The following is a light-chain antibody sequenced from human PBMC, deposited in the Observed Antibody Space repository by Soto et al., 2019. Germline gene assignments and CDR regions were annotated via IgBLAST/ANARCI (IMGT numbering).Light chain of an antibody. CDR2: WAS. Sequence: DIVMTQSPDSLAVSLGERATINCKSSQSVLYSSNNKNYLAWYQQKPGQPPKLLIYWASTRESGVPDRFSGSGSGTDFTLTIRSLQAEDVAVYYCQQYYSTPYTFGQGTKLDIK. V-gene: IGKV4-1*01. CDR3: QQYYSTPYT. CDR1: QSVLYSSNNKNY. J-gene: IGKJ2*01.